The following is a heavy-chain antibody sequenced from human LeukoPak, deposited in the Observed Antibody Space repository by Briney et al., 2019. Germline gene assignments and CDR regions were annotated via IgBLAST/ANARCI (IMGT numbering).Heavy chain of an antibody. J-gene: IGHJ4*02. V-gene: IGHV3-53*01. CDR2: IYSGGST. Sequence: GGSLRLSCAASGFTVSSNYMSWVRQAPGKGLEWVSVIYSGGSTYYADSVKGRFTISRDNAKNTLYLQMNSLRAEDTAVYYCARVRGYYDSSGYFDYWGQGTLVTVSS. D-gene: IGHD3-22*01. CDR1: GFTVSSNY. CDR3: ARVRGYYDSSGYFDY.